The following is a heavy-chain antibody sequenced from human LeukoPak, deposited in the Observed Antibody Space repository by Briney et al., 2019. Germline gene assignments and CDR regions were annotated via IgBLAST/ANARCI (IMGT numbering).Heavy chain of an antibody. CDR2: IIPILDVT. V-gene: IGHV1-69*04. D-gene: IGHD3-9*01. CDR1: GGTFTNYA. Sequence: SVKVSCKASGGTFTNYAINWVRQAPGQGLEWMGRIIPILDVTNYAQKFQGRVTITAEQSTSTAYMELSSLRSEDTAVYYCARGGGVDILTGFQYWGQGTLVTVSS. CDR3: ARGGGVDILTGFQY. J-gene: IGHJ4*02.